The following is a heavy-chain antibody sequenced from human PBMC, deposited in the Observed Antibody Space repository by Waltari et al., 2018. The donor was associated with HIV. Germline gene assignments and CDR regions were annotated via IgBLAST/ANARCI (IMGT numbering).Heavy chain of an antibody. J-gene: IGHJ5*02. CDR3: APGGWQQRGGGNYFDP. CDR2: IFYSGLL. V-gene: IGHV4-61*01. D-gene: IGHD6-13*01. Sequence: QVQLQESGPGLVKPSETLPLACTVSGGSVSSGNYYWSWIRQSPGKGLEWIGYIFYSGLLGLHPPLRRRSTIQGETPKTRFARGLRSVPGAAAAVFYCAPGGWQQRGGGNYFDPWGQGTLVTVSS. CDR1: GGSVSSGNYY.